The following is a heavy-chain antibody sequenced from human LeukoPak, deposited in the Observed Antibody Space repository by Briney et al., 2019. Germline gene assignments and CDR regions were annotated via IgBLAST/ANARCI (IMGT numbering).Heavy chain of an antibody. Sequence: GGSLRLSCAASGFTFSDYYISWIRQAPGKGLEWVSYISSSGSTIYYADSVKGRFTISRDNAKNSLYLQMNSLRAEDTAVYYCARGSGFYYYYYYMDVWGKGTTVTVSS. CDR3: ARGSGFYYYYYYMDV. CDR1: GFTFSDYY. V-gene: IGHV3-11*04. D-gene: IGHD6-19*01. CDR2: ISSSGSTI. J-gene: IGHJ6*03.